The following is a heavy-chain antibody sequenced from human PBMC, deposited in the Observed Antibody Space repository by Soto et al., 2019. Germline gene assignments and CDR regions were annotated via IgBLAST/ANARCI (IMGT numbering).Heavy chain of an antibody. J-gene: IGHJ5*02. V-gene: IGHV1-69*01. CDR2: IIPIFGTA. D-gene: IGHD6-6*01. CDR3: ARSLRAARRWGWFAP. CDR1: GGTFSSYA. Sequence: QVQLVQSGAEVKKPGSSVKVSCKASGGTFSSYAISWVRQAPGQGPEWMGGIIPIFGTANYAQKFQGRVTITADESTSTAYMALRSLRSEDTALYCCARSLRAARRWGWFAPWGQGTLVTVSS.